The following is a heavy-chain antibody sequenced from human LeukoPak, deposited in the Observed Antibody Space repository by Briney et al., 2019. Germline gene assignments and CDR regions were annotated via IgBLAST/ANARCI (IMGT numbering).Heavy chain of an antibody. D-gene: IGHD6-19*01. Sequence: GEALQISCKGSGYSFTNYWIAWVRPRPGRGLEWMMIIYPGDSDTRYSPSFQGQVNISVDKSINTAYRQWTSLKASDTAIYYCARAELDNTGWYFDYWGQGTLVTVSS. CDR2: IYPGDSDT. CDR3: ARAELDNTGWYFDY. V-gene: IGHV5-51*01. J-gene: IGHJ4*02. CDR1: GYSFTNYW.